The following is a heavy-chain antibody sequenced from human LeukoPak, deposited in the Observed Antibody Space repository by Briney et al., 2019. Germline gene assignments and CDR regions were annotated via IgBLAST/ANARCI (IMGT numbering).Heavy chain of an antibody. V-gene: IGHV5-51*01. CDR2: IYPGDSDT. CDR3: ARQGYSSSWYGAFDI. CDR1: GYSFTSYW. J-gene: IGHJ3*02. D-gene: IGHD6-13*01. Sequence: GESLKISCKGSGYSFTSYWIGWVCQMPGKGLEWMGIIYPGDSDTRYSPSFQGQVTISADKSISTAYLQWSSLKASDTAMYYCARQGYSSSWYGAFDIWGQGTMVTVSS.